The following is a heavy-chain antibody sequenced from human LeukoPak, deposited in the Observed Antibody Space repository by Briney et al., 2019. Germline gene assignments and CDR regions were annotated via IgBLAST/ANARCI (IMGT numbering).Heavy chain of an antibody. Sequence: PSETLSLTCAVYGGSFSGYFWSWIRQPPGKGPEWIGEINDNEKTNYSPSLRSRVTISVDTSKNQFSLKLRSVTAADTAVYYCARLKAYSTSSRVGGMDVWGQGTTVTVSS. D-gene: IGHD6-6*01. CDR1: GGSFSGYF. V-gene: IGHV4-34*01. CDR3: ARLKAYSTSSRVGGMDV. CDR2: INDNEKT. J-gene: IGHJ6*02.